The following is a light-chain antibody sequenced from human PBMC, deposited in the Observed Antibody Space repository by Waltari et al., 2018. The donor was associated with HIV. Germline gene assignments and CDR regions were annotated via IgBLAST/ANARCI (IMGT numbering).Light chain of an antibody. Sequence: QSVLTQPPSASGPPGQRVTISCSGSSSHIGSNHVYWYQHLPGTAPKLLIYVNSQRPSGVPDRFSGSKSGTSASLAISGLRSEDEGDYYCAAWDDSLRGPVFGGGSRLTVL. CDR1: SSHIGSNH. CDR3: AAWDDSLRGPV. CDR2: VNS. J-gene: IGLJ2*01. V-gene: IGLV1-47*01.